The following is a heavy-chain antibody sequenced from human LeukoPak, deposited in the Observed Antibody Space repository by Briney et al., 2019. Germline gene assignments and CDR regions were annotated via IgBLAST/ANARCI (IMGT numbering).Heavy chain of an antibody. D-gene: IGHD6-13*01. V-gene: IGHV4-59*08. CDR2: IYYSGST. J-gene: IGHJ3*02. CDR1: GGSISSYY. CDR3: ARPIAAAGTRAFDI. Sequence: SETLSLTCTVSGGSISSYYWSWIRQPPGKGLEWIGYIYYSGSTNYNPSLKSRVTISVDTSKNQFSLKLSSVTAADTAVYYCARPIAAAGTRAFDIWGQGTMVTVSS.